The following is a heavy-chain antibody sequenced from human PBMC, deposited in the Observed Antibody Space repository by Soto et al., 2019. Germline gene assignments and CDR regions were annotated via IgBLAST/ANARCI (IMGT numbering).Heavy chain of an antibody. V-gene: IGHV4-31*03. J-gene: IGHJ5*02. CDR1: GGSISSGGYY. D-gene: IGHD4-4*01. CDR3: ARAPNDYTYNWFDP. CDR2: IYYSGNT. Sequence: QVQLQESGPGLVKPSQTLSLTCPVSGGSISSGGYYWSWNRHHPVKLLEWIGYIYYSGNTYYNPSLKSRVTIAVDTSKNQFSLKLSSVTAADTAVYYCARAPNDYTYNWFDPWGQGTLVTVSS.